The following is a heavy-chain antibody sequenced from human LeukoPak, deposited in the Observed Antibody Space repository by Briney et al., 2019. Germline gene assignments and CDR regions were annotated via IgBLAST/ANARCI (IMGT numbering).Heavy chain of an antibody. CDR2: ISSSGSTI. J-gene: IGHJ4*02. Sequence: GGSLRLSCAASGFTFSSYEMNWVRQAPGKGLEGVSYISSSGSTIYYADSVKGRFTISRDNSKNTLYLQMNSLRAEDTAVYYCAKDRDYYGSGSVLGYWGQGTLVTVSS. CDR3: AKDRDYYGSGSVLGY. D-gene: IGHD3-10*01. V-gene: IGHV3-48*03. CDR1: GFTFSSYE.